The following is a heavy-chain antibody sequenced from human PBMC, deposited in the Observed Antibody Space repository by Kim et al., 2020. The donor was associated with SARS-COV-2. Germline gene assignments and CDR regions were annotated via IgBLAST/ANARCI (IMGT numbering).Heavy chain of an antibody. CDR2: IIPIFGTT. D-gene: IGHD3-10*01. V-gene: IGHV1-69*13. Sequence: SVKVSCKASGGTFSRNAISWVRQAPGQGLEWMGGIIPIFGTTNYAHKFEGRVTITADESTSTVYMELSSLRSADTAVYYCARDQGGYGSGTEVSFDNWGQGTLVTVSS. CDR3: ARDQGGYGSGTEVSFDN. CDR1: GGTFSRNA. J-gene: IGHJ4*02.